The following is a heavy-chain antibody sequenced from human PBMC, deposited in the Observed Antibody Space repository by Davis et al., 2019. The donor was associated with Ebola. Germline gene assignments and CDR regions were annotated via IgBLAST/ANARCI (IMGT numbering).Heavy chain of an antibody. CDR1: GYTFTGYY. CDR3: ARDTFWSGYQEYWFDP. CDR2: INPNSGGT. D-gene: IGHD3-3*01. Sequence: ASVKVSCKASGYTFTGYYMHWVRQAPGQGLEWMGWINPNSGGTNYAQKFQGRVTMTRDTSISTAYMELSRLRSDDTAVYYCARDTFWSGYQEYWFDPWGQGTLVTVSS. J-gene: IGHJ5*02. V-gene: IGHV1-2*02.